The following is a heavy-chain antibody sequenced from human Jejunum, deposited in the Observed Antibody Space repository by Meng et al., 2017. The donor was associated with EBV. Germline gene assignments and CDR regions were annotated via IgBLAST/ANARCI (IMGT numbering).Heavy chain of an antibody. CDR3: SRDLVGSADD. CDR2: INEDGRMT. V-gene: IGHV3-74*01. CDR1: GFTFSSDW. J-gene: IGHJ4*02. D-gene: IGHD6-25*01. Sequence: VQLVESGGALVKPGGSLRLPCAASGFTFSSDWMHWVRQAPGKGLVWVSRINEDGRMTTYADSVKGRFTISRDNTKNTLYLQMNSLRAEDTAVYFCSRDLVGSADDWGQGTLVTVSS.